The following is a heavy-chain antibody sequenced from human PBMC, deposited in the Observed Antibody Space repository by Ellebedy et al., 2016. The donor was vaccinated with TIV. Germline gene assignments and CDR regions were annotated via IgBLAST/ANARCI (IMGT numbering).Heavy chain of an antibody. J-gene: IGHJ4*02. CDR1: GFTFSSYT. CDR2: ISASSDTI. V-gene: IGHV3-48*04. D-gene: IGHD3-16*01. CDR3: ARDYVPSL. Sequence: GESLKISCAASGFTFSSYTMNWVRQAPGKGLEWVSYISASSDTIYYADSVRGRFTISRDNAKDSLYLQMNSLRAEDTAVYYCARDYVPSLWGQGTLVTVSS.